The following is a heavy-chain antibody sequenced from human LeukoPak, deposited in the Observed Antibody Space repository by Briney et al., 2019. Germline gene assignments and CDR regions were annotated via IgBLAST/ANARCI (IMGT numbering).Heavy chain of an antibody. Sequence: GSLRLSCAASGFTFSSYAMSWVRQAPGKGLEWVSAISGSGGSTYYADSVKGRFTISRDNSKNTLYLQMNSLRAEDTAVYYCAKDPLYYDILTGYYATYFDYWGQGTLVTVSS. V-gene: IGHV3-23*01. J-gene: IGHJ4*02. D-gene: IGHD3-9*01. CDR1: GFTFSSYA. CDR2: ISGSGGST. CDR3: AKDPLYYDILTGYYATYFDY.